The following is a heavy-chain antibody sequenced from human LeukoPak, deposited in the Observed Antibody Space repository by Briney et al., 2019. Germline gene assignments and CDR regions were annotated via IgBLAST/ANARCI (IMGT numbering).Heavy chain of an antibody. CDR1: GFTFGTHG. CDR2: IWYDGSNK. V-gene: IGHV3-33*01. Sequence: GRSLRLSCAASGFTFGTHGMHWVRQAPGKGLEWVAVIWYDGSNKYYADSVKGRFTISRDNSKNTLSLQMNSLRAEDTAVYYCARAVGPFDIWGQGTMVTVSS. J-gene: IGHJ3*02. CDR3: ARAVGPFDI.